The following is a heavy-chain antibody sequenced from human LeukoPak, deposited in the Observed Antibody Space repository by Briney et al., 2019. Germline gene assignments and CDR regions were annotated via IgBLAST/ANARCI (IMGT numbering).Heavy chain of an antibody. CDR2: IHTSGNT. Sequence: SETLSLTCTVSGGSISSGSYYWSWIRQPAGKGLEWIGRIHTSGNTNYNPSLKSRITISVDTSKNQFSLKLSSVTAADTAVYYCARGYCSGGTCYFFDYWGQGTLVTVSS. CDR3: ARGYCSGGTCYFFDY. V-gene: IGHV4-61*02. D-gene: IGHD2-15*01. CDR1: GGSISSGSYY. J-gene: IGHJ4*02.